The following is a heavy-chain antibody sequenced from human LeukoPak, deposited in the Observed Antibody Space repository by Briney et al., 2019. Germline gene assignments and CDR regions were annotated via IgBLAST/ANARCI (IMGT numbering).Heavy chain of an antibody. CDR1: GGTFSSYA. D-gene: IGHD5-18*01. CDR2: IIPILGIA. J-gene: IGHJ6*02. CDR3: ARTTGYSYGYSDYYYGMDV. V-gene: IGHV1-69*04. Sequence: ASVKVSCKASGGTFSSYAISWVRQAPGQGLEWMGRIIPILGIANYAQKFQGRVTITAGKSTSTAYMELSSLRSEDTAVYYCARTTGYSYGYSDYYYGMDVWGQGTTVTVSS.